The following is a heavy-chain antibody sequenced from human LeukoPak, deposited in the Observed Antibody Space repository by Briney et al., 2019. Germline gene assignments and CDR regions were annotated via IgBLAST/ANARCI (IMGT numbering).Heavy chain of an antibody. CDR1: GGSISSYY. J-gene: IGHJ6*04. Sequence: SETLSLNCTVSGGSISSYYWSWLRQPAGKGLEWIGRIYTSGSTNYDPSLKSRVTMSVDTSKNQFSLKLSSVTAADTAVYYCASARTTAFMDVWGKGTTVTVSS. CDR2: IYTSGST. D-gene: IGHD2-2*01. V-gene: IGHV4-4*07. CDR3: ASARTTAFMDV.